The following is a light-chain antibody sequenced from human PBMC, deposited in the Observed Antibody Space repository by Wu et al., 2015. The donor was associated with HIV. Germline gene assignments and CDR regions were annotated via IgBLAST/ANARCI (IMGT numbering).Light chain of an antibody. CDR1: QAIDTY. CDR2: AAS. Sequence: DIQLTQSPSFLSASIGARVAITCRASQAIDTYLAWYQQKPGKAPQLLIYAASSVQSGAASSFSGSGSGREFTPFIHKLKSEDVATYYCQQFMAFPHTFGPGTKV. V-gene: IGKV1-9*01. J-gene: IGKJ3*01. CDR3: QQFMAFPHT.